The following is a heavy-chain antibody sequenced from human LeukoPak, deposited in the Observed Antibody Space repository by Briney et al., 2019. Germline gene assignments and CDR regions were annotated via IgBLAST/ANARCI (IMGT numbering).Heavy chain of an antibody. J-gene: IGHJ4*02. D-gene: IGHD4-23*01. Sequence: SETLSLTRTVSGGSINSYYWSRIRQPAGKGLEWIGRIYSSGSTNYNPSLKSRVSMSVDTSKNQFSLKLTSVTAADTAVYYCARGGKATVVTMWGQGILVTVSS. V-gene: IGHV4-4*07. CDR3: ARGGKATVVTM. CDR2: IYSSGST. CDR1: GGSINSYY.